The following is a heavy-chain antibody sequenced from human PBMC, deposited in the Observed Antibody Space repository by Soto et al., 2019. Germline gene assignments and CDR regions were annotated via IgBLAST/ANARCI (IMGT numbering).Heavy chain of an antibody. CDR2: IIPIFGAP. CDR3: ARARYSSTWNPSYYYGLDV. D-gene: IGHD6-13*01. J-gene: IGHJ6*02. CDR1: GGTFGTYA. Sequence: QVQLVQSGAEVKKPGSSVKVSCKASGGTFGTYALSWVRQAPGQGLEWMGGIIPIFGAPNYAQKFQGTVTITADESTRTAYMELSSLRSEDTAVYYCARARYSSTWNPSYYYGLDVWGQGTTVTVSS. V-gene: IGHV1-69*01.